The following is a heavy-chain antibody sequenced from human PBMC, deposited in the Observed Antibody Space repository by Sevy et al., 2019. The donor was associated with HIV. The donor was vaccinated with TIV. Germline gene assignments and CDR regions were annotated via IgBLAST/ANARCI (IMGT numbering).Heavy chain of an antibody. J-gene: IGHJ4*02. D-gene: IGHD6-19*01. Sequence: QSQTLSLTCVISGDSVSRNGAAWNWIRQSPSRGLEWLGRSYYRSTWHKDYAISVKSRLTITPDTSKKQFFLQLNAVTPEDTAMYYCARAVAGVYYFDYWGQGTLVTVSS. CDR3: ARAVAGVYYFDY. CDR1: GDSVSRNGAA. V-gene: IGHV6-1*01. CDR2: SYYRSTWHK.